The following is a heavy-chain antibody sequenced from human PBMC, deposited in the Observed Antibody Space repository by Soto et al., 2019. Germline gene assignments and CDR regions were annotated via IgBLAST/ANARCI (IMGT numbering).Heavy chain of an antibody. J-gene: IGHJ5*02. CDR3: ARGACITCYYDDWFDT. CDR2: ICGSGDNI. V-gene: IGHV3-11*01. D-gene: IGHD2-15*01. CDR1: GFSFSDYY. Sequence: QVQLVESGGGLVKPGGSLRVSCAASGFSFSDYYMTWIRQAPGKGLEWVSYICGSGDNIHYADSVKGRFTISRDNAKNSLYLQMDSLRVEDTAVYYCARGACITCYYDDWFDTWGQGTLVTVSS.